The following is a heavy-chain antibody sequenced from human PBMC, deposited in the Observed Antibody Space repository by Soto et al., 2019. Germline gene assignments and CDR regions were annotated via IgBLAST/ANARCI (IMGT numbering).Heavy chain of an antibody. J-gene: IGHJ4*02. D-gene: IGHD3-10*01. CDR1: GFTFSNYW. Sequence: EVQLVESGGGLVQPGGSLSLSCAASGFTFSNYWMTWVRQAPGKGLEWVANIKQDGSEKYYVDSVKGRSTISRDNANNSVYLHMDSLSVEDTAVYYCARVEGGYYGSGSYGFDYWGQGSLVTVSS. CDR3: ARVEGGYYGSGSYGFDY. CDR2: IKQDGSEK. V-gene: IGHV3-7*01.